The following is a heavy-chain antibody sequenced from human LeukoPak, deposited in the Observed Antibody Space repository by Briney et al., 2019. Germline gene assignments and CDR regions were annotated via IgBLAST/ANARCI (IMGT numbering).Heavy chain of an antibody. CDR3: ARESPTVTTPYGMDV. V-gene: IGHV4-59*01. Sequence: PSETLSLTCTVSGGSISSYYWSWLRQPPGKGLEWMGYIYYSGSTNYNPSLKSRVTISVDTSRNQFSLKLSSVTAADTAVYYGARESPTVTTPYGMDVWGQGTTVTVSS. J-gene: IGHJ6*02. CDR2: IYYSGST. CDR1: GGSISSYY. D-gene: IGHD4-11*01.